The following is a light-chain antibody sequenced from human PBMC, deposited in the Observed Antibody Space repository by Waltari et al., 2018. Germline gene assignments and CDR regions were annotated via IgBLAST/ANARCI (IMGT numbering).Light chain of an antibody. Sequence: DIVMTQSPLSLSVTPGEPASISCRSSHSLLHSNGYNYLDWYLQKPGQSPQLLIYLGSNRASGVPDRFSGSGSGTDFTLEISRVEAEDVGLYYCMQALQTPYAFGQGTKLEIK. CDR3: MQALQTPYA. V-gene: IGKV2-28*01. CDR2: LGS. J-gene: IGKJ2*01. CDR1: HSLLHSNGYNY.